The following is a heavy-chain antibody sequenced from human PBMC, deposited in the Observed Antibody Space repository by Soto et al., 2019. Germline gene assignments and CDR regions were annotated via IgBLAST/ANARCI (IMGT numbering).Heavy chain of an antibody. CDR2: INAGNGNT. J-gene: IGHJ4*02. CDR1: GYTFSTYA. Sequence: QVQLVQSGAEVKKPGASVRVSCKASGYTFSTYALHWVRQAPGQRLEWMGWINAGNGNTKYSQTFQGRVTFTRDTSASTAYMELSSLRSEDTAVFYCASPSYCWGNFYGGQGSLVTVSS. V-gene: IGHV1-3*01. D-gene: IGHD3-10*01. CDR3: ASPSYCWGNFY.